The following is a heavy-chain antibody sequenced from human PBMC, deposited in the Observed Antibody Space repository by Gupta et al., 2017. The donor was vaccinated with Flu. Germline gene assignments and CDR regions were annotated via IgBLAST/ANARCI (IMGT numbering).Heavy chain of an antibody. D-gene: IGHD7-27*01. Sequence: QLQLQESGPGLVKPSETLSLTGGVSGGYSADRRYFWAWIRQPPGKGLEWIGNIHYSGTTSYNPALNSRLTISEDMSKNKFSLNLTSVTAADTAIYFCARSFTGDYFDSWGQGTLVSVSS. CDR2: IHYSGTT. J-gene: IGHJ4*02. CDR1: GGYSADRRYF. CDR3: ARSFTGDYFDS. V-gene: IGHV4-39*01.